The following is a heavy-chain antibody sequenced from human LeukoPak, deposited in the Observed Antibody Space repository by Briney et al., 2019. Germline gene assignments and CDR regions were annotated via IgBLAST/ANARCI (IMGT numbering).Heavy chain of an antibody. V-gene: IGHV1-3*04. CDR2: VNTGNGVT. J-gene: IGHJ4*02. CDR1: GYTFTSYP. CDR3: AKNYDFLTGYAS. Sequence: GASVKVSCKASGYTFTSYPVHWVRQAPGQRLEWVGWVNTGNGVTVYSQKFQGRVTMTRNTSISTAYMELSSLRSEDTAVYYCAKNYDFLTGYASWGQGTLVTVSS. D-gene: IGHD3-9*01.